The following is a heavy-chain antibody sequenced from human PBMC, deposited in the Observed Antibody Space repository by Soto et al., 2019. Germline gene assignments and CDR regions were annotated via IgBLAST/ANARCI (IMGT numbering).Heavy chain of an antibody. CDR1: GFTFSDYW. V-gene: IGHV3-7*03. CDR2: IKKDESEK. Sequence: GGSLRLSCAASGFTFSDYWMSWVRQAPGKGLEWVANIKKDESEKYYVDSVKGRFTISRDNAKNTLNLQMNSLRADDTGVYYCAKDGPHYDLLTGYEAEPWGQGTLVTVSS. CDR3: AKDGPHYDLLTGYEAEP. D-gene: IGHD3-9*01. J-gene: IGHJ5*02.